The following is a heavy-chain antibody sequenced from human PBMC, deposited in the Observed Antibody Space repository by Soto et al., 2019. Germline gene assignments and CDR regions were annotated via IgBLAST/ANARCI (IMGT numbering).Heavy chain of an antibody. CDR2: ISMSGPY. V-gene: IGHV3-11*06. CDR1: DFSLSGSY. CDR3: ASRGHCSNGQCHPFDS. J-gene: IGHJ4*02. Sequence: GGSLRLSCVGSDFSLSGSYLSWVRPAPGTWLEWLSFISMSGPYKTHAASVEGPFTLSRDHVKNIRYLQMDSLRAGDTALYFWASRGHCSNGQCHPFDSWGQGTQVTGSS. D-gene: IGHD2-8*01.